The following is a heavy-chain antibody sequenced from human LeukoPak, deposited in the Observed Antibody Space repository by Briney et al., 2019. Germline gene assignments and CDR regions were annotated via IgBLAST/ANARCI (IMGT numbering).Heavy chain of an antibody. D-gene: IGHD4-23*01. CDR1: GGTFSSYA. Sequence: ASVKVSCKASGGTFSSYAISWVRQAPGQGLEWMGGIIPIFGTANYAQKFQGRVTITADESTSTAYMELSSLRSEDTAVYYCARDFSGGLENWFDPWGQGTLVTVSS. V-gene: IGHV1-69*13. CDR3: ARDFSGGLENWFDP. J-gene: IGHJ5*02. CDR2: IIPIFGTA.